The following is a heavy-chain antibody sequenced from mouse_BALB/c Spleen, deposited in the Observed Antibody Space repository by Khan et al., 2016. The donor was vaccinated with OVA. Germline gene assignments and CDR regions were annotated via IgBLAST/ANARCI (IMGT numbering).Heavy chain of an antibody. V-gene: IGHV1-4*01. Sequence: QVQLQQSGAELVRPSPSLYLSCKVSGYTFTSYTTYWLILRLPQGLLWIGYINPSNGYTNYTQKFKDKATLTADKSTTTAYMQLSIRTSDSPALYNWVRDGAYYWNDGLFAYGGKGTLVTVSA. CDR3: VRDGAYYWNDGLFAY. D-gene: IGHD2-14*01. CDR1: GYTFTSYT. J-gene: IGHJ3*01. CDR2: INPSNGYT.